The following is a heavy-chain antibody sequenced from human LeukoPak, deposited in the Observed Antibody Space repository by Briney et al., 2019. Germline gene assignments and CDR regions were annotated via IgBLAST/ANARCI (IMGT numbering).Heavy chain of an antibody. J-gene: IGHJ4*02. CDR3: AREGPDYGGNSIYFDY. Sequence: ASVNLSCKASGGTFSSYAISWVRNAPGQGLELMGGIIPIFGTANYAQKFQGRVTITTDESTSTAYMELSSLRSEDTAVYYCAREGPDYGGNSIYFDYWGQGTLVTVSS. D-gene: IGHD4-23*01. V-gene: IGHV1-69*05. CDR1: GGTFSSYA. CDR2: IIPIFGTA.